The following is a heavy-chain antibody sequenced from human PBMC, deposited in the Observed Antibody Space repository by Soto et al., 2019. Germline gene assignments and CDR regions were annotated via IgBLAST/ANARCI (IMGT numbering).Heavy chain of an antibody. CDR2: IWYDGSNK. CDR3: AREKEWNCGGDCSTGAFDI. Sequence: GGSLRLSCAASGFTFSSYGMHWVRQAPGKGLEWVAVIWYDGSNKYYADSVKGRFTISRDNSKNTLYLQMNSLRAEDTAVYYCAREKEWNCGGDCSTGAFDIWGQGTMVTVSS. CDR1: GFTFSSYG. J-gene: IGHJ3*02. V-gene: IGHV3-33*01. D-gene: IGHD2-21*02.